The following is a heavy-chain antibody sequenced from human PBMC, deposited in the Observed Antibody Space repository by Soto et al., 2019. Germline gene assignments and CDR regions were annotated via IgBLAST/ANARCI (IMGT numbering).Heavy chain of an antibody. CDR2: IIPKLGSA. CDR1: GGGNLRDYR. D-gene: IGHD2-15*01. Sequence: SVKVSCKASGGGNLRDYRTTWVRRAPGQGLEWMGGIIPKLGSANYAQNFQGRVTVTADESTNTVYMELRSLRSDDTAVYYCARGGDGYHFVAAYRGQGTPVPVSS. CDR3: ARGGDGYHFVAAY. V-gene: IGHV1-69*13. J-gene: IGHJ1*01.